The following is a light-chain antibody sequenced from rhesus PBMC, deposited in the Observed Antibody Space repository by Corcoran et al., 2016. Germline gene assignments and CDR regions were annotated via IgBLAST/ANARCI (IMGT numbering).Light chain of an antibody. V-gene: IGKV1-69*01. Sequence: DIQMTQSPSSLSASVGDRVTITCRASQGISNWLAWYQQKPGQAPKVLIYRASNLEAGVPSRFSGSGSGTDFTRTISSLEPEEFGTYYCQQHNNSPWTFGQGTKVEFK. CDR3: QQHNNSPWT. CDR1: QGISNW. J-gene: IGKJ1*01. CDR2: RAS.